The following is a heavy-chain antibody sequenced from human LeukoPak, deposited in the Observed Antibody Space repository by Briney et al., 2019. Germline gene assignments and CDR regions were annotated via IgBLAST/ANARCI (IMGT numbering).Heavy chain of an antibody. CDR2: ISSSGSIK. CDR3: ARDPVGAATPDC. Sequence: GGSLRLSCAASGFTFSSIAMTWVRQAPGKGLEWVSYISSSGSIKYYADFVKGRFTISRDNAKNSLYLQMNSLRAEDTAVYYCARDPVGAATPDCWGQGALVTVSS. D-gene: IGHD2-15*01. J-gene: IGHJ4*02. CDR1: GFTFSSIA. V-gene: IGHV3-48*03.